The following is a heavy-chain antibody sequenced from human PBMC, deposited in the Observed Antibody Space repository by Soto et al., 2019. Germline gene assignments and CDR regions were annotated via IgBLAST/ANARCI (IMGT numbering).Heavy chain of an antibody. J-gene: IGHJ4*02. CDR3: ARRRASDYGGNHHPYYFDR. Sequence: PSETLSLTCTVSGGSISSGGYYWSWIRQHPGKGLEWIGYIYYSGSTYDNPSLQSRVTISIDASKNQFSLKLTSVTTADTAVYYCARRRASDYGGNHHPYYFDRWGQGALVTVSS. V-gene: IGHV4-31*03. CDR1: GGSISSGGYY. CDR2: IYYSGST. D-gene: IGHD4-17*01.